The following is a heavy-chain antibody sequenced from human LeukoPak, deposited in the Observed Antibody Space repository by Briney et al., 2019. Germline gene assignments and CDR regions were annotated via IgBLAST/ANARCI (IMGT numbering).Heavy chain of an antibody. V-gene: IGHV4-59*12. CDR1: GGSISNYY. J-gene: IGHJ5*02. Sequence: SETLSLTCIVSGGSISNYYWSWIRQPPGKGLEWVGYIYYSGSTNYNPSLKSRVTISVDKSKNQFSLRLSSVTAADTAVYYCARLSSGGTPNWFDPWGPGTLVTVSS. CDR3: ARLSSGGTPNWFDP. D-gene: IGHD3-16*01. CDR2: IYYSGST.